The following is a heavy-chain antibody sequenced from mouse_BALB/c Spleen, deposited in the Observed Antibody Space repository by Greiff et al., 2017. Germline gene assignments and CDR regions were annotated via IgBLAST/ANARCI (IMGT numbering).Heavy chain of an antibody. CDR3: AQLGQGY. CDR2: IDPENGNT. CDR1: GFNIKDYY. V-gene: IGHV14-1*02. J-gene: IGHJ2*01. Sequence: VQLKESGAELVRPGALVKLSCKASGFNIKDYYMHWVKQRPEQGLEWIGWIDPENGNTIYDPKFQGKASITADTSSNTAYLQLSSLTSEDTAVYYCAQLGQGYWGQGTTLTVSS. D-gene: IGHD4-1*02.